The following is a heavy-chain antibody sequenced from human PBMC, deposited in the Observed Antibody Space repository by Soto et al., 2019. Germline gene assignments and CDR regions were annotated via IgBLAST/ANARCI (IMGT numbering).Heavy chain of an antibody. V-gene: IGHV1-18*04. D-gene: IGHD4-17*01. CDR3: ARDPPFSGILRGTPLMDV. CDR2: ISAYNGDT. J-gene: IGHJ6*02. CDR1: GYSFTTHG. Sequence: GASVKVSCKASGYSFTTHGISWVRRAPGHGLEWMGWISAYNGDTHYVQRFQGRLTMTTDTSTSTAYMELRSLTSDYTAVYYCARDPPFSGILRGTPLMDVWGQGTTVTVSS.